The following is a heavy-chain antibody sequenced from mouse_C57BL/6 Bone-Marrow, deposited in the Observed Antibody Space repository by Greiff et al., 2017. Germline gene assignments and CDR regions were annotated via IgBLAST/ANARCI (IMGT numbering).Heavy chain of an antibody. CDR2: IYPRSGNT. J-gene: IGHJ4*01. Sequence: QVQLQQSGAELARPGASVTLSCKASGYTFTSYGLSWVKQRTGQGLEWIGEIYPRSGNTYYNEKFKGKATLTADKSSSTAYMELSSLTYEDSAVYYCARAYGTILYAMDYWGQGTSVTVSS. V-gene: IGHV1-81*01. CDR3: ARAYGTILYAMDY. D-gene: IGHD2-1*01. CDR1: GYTFTSYG.